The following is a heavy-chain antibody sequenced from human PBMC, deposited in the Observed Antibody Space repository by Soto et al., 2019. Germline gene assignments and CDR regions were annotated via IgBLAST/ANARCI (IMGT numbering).Heavy chain of an antibody. J-gene: IGHJ6*02. Sequence: PGESLKISCKGSGFGFTTYWIAWVRQMPGKGLEWMGIIYPGDSKTTYSPSFQGQVTISADKSISTAYLQWSSLKASDTAMYYCARTESGYSYGFADVWGQGTTVTVSS. CDR2: IYPGDSKT. V-gene: IGHV5-51*01. D-gene: IGHD5-18*01. CDR1: GFGFTTYW. CDR3: ARTESGYSYGFADV.